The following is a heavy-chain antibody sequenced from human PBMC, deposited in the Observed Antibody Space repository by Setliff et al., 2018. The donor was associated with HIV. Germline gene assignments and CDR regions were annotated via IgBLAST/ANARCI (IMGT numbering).Heavy chain of an antibody. D-gene: IGHD3-10*02. J-gene: IGHJ4*02. CDR3: ARENYYVIEY. CDR2: ISTSGANT. Sequence: PGGSLRLSCAVSGFTFRSYEMSWVRQAPGKGLEWVSTISTSGANTYDADSMKGRFTISRDNSKNTLYLQMNSLTAEDTAVYYCARENYYVIEYWGQGTLVTVSS. V-gene: IGHV3-23*01. CDR1: GFTFRSYE.